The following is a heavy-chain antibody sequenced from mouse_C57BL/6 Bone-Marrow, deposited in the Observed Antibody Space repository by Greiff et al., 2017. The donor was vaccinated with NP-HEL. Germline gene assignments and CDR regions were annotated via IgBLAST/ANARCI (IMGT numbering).Heavy chain of an antibody. CDR3: TTVVAGDAMDY. D-gene: IGHD1-1*01. CDR1: GFNIKDYY. J-gene: IGHJ4*01. CDR2: IDPEDGDP. V-gene: IGHV14-1*01. Sequence: VQLKESGAELVRPGASVKLSCTASGFNIKDYYMHWVKQRPEQGLEWIGRIDPEDGDPEYAPKFQGKATMTADTSSNTAYLQLSSLTSEDTTVYYCTTVVAGDAMDYWGQGTSVTVSS.